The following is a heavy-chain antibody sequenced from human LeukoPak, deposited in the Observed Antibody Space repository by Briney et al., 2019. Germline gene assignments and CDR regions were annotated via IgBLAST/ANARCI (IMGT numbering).Heavy chain of an antibody. CDR3: ARDDLVLMVYAPPPGY. Sequence: SETLSLTCTVSGGSISSYYWSWIRQPAGKGLEWIGRIYTSGSTNYNPSLKSRVTMSVDTSKNQFSLKLSSVTAADTAVYYCARDDLVLMVYAPPPGYWGQGTLVTVSS. J-gene: IGHJ4*02. CDR2: IYTSGST. D-gene: IGHD2-8*01. V-gene: IGHV4-4*07. CDR1: GGSISSYY.